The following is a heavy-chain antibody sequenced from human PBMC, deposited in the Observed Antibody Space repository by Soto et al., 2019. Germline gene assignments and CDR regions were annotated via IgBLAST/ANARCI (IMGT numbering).Heavy chain of an antibody. D-gene: IGHD6-19*01. CDR2: ISGYNGNT. Sequence: QVQLVQSGAEVKKPGASVTVSCKTSGYTFSNYGINWVRQAPGQGLEWMGWISGYNGNTNYAQTVQGRVTMTTDTSTGTVSMELQSLKSDDTAIYYCSRFIMVGGWFDPNYYHGMDVWGQGTMVTVSS. CDR3: SRFIMVGGWFDPNYYHGMDV. V-gene: IGHV1-18*01. CDR1: GYTFSNYG. J-gene: IGHJ6*02.